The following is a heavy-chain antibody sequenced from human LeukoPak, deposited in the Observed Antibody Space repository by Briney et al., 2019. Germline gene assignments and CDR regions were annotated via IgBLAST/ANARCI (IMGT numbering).Heavy chain of an antibody. CDR2: IYWDDYK. J-gene: IGHJ4*02. CDR1: GFSLSTGGVG. D-gene: IGHD4-17*01. V-gene: IGHV2-5*02. CDR3: AHSRDYGDYGALDY. Sequence: SGPTLVKPPQTLTLTCTFSGFSLSTGGVGVGWIRQPPGKALEWLALIYWDDYKRYSPSLKSRPTLTKDTSKNQVVLTMTNMDPVDTATYYCAHSRDYGDYGALDYWGQGTLVTVSS.